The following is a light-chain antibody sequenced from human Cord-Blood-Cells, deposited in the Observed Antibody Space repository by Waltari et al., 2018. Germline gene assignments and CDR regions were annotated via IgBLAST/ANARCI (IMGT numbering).Light chain of an antibody. CDR3: QQYDNLLIT. J-gene: IGKJ5*01. CDR2: DAS. Sequence: DIQLTLSPSPLPASVGDRVTITCQASQDISNYLDWYQQKPGKAPKLLIYDASNLETGVPSRFSGSGSGTDFTFTISSLQPEDIATYYCQQYDNLLITFGQGTRLEIK. V-gene: IGKV1-33*01. CDR1: QDISNY.